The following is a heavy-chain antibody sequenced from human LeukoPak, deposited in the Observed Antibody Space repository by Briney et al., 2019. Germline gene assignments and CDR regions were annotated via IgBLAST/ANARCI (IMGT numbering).Heavy chain of an antibody. J-gene: IGHJ4*02. D-gene: IGHD3-10*01. V-gene: IGHV4-34*01. Sequence: SETLSLTCAVYGGSFSGYYWSWIRQPPGKGLEWIGEINHSGSTNYNPSLKSRVTISVDTSKNQFSLKLSSVTAADTAVYYRARALSYYGSGSYSEVFDYWGQGTLVTVSS. CDR3: ARALSYYGSGSYSEVFDY. CDR1: GGSFSGYY. CDR2: INHSGST.